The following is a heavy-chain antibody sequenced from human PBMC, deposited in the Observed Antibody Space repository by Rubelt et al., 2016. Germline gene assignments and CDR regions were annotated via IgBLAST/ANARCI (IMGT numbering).Heavy chain of an antibody. D-gene: IGHD6-19*01. Sequence: VQLQQWGAGLLKPSETLSLTCAVYGGSFSGYYWSWIRQPPGKGLEWIGEINHSGSTNYNPSLKSRVTISVDTSKNQFSLKLSSVTPADTAVYYCASQSSSGWYAFDIWGQGTMVTVSS. CDR3: ASQSSSGWYAFDI. CDR2: INHSGST. CDR1: GGSFSGYY. V-gene: IGHV4-34*01. J-gene: IGHJ3*02.